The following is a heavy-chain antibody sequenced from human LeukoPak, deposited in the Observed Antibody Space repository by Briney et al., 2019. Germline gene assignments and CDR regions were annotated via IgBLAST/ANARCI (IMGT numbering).Heavy chain of an antibody. CDR3: ARDVPGKEYSYGYHGAFDI. D-gene: IGHD5-18*01. Sequence: GGSLRLSCAASGFTFSSYWMSWVRQAPGKGLEWVANIKQDGSEKYYVDSVKGRFTISRDNAKNSLYLQMNSLRAEDTAVYYCARDVPGKEYSYGYHGAFDIWGQGTMVTVSS. CDR2: IKQDGSEK. V-gene: IGHV3-7*01. CDR1: GFTFSSYW. J-gene: IGHJ3*02.